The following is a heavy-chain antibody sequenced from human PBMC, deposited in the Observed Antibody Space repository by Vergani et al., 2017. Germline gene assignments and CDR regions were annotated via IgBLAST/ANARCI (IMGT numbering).Heavy chain of an antibody. CDR1: GDSITNGGFS. J-gene: IGHJ6*02. CDR2: IFPSGNS. CDR3: ARGGLWFGEAYYYYGMDV. D-gene: IGHD3-10*01. Sequence: QVQLQESGPGLVKPSQTLSLTCSVSGDSITNGGFSWNWIRQPPGKGPEWIGYIFPSGNSDYNPSLKNRVSISLDKSKNQFSLKLSSVTAADTAVYYCARGGLWFGEAYYYYGMDVWGQGTTVTVSS. V-gene: IGHV4-30-2*01.